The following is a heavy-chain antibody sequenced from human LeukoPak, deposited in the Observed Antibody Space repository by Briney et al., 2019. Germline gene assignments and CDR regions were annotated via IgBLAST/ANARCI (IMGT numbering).Heavy chain of an antibody. CDR3: AREDYYDSSGSNDY. D-gene: IGHD3-22*01. V-gene: IGHV3-23*01. J-gene: IGHJ4*02. CDR1: GFTFSSYG. CDR2: ISGSGGST. Sequence: GGSLRLSCAASGFTFSSYGMSWVRQAPGKGLEWVSAISGSGGSTYYADSVKGRFTISRDNSKNTPYLQMNSLRAEDTAVYYCAREDYYDSSGSNDYWGQGTLVTVSS.